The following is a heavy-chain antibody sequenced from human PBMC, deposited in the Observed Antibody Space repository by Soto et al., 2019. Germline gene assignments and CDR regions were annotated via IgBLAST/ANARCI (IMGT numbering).Heavy chain of an antibody. CDR3: GIAPDNYCFDD. J-gene: IGHJ4*02. CDR2: IYYSGST. Sequence: QLQLQESGPGLVKPSETLSLTCTVSGGSISSSSYYWGWIRQPPGKGLEWIGSIYYSGSTYYNPSHKRRFTISVDTSKNLFYLKLSSGAAADTAVYYCGIAPDNYCFDDWGQGTLVTVSS. CDR1: GGSISSSSYY. V-gene: IGHV4-39*01.